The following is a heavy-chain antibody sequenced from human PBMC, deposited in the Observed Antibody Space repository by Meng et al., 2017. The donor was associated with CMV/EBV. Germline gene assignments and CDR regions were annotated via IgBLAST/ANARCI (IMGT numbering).Heavy chain of an antibody. J-gene: IGHJ6*02. Sequence: LSLTCAASGFTFSSYAMHWVRQASGKGLEWVAVISYDGSNKYYADSVKGRFTISRDNSKNTLYLQMNSLRAEDTAVYYCARGLKPELIAARPYYYYGMDVWGQGTTVTVSS. D-gene: IGHD6-6*01. CDR3: ARGLKPELIAARPYYYYGMDV. CDR1: GFTFSSYA. V-gene: IGHV3-30*04. CDR2: ISYDGSNK.